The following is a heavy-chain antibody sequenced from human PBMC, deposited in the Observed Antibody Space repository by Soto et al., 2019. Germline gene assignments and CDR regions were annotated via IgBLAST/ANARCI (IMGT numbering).Heavy chain of an antibody. CDR3: AKDMVHMGMVFDP. D-gene: IGHD3-10*01. CDR2: VSFDGSKK. V-gene: IGHV3-30*18. Sequence: QEQLVESGGGVVQPGRSLRLSCVVSGFTFSTYGMHWVRQAPGKGLEWVAVVSFDGSKKYTTDSVKGRFTISRDNSKNTLHLQMNSLRPVDSAVYYCAKDMVHMGMVFDPWGQGTLVTVSS. J-gene: IGHJ5*02. CDR1: GFTFSTYG.